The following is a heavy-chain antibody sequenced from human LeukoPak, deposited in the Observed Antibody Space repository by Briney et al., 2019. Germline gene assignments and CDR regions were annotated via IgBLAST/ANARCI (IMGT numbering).Heavy chain of an antibody. Sequence: VASVKVSCKASGYTFTSYYMHWVRQAPGQGLEWMGIINPSGGSTSYAQKFQGRVTMTRDMSTSTDYMELSSLRAEDTAVYYCASQLGDASDIWGQGTMVTVSS. D-gene: IGHD6-13*01. J-gene: IGHJ3*02. CDR3: ASQLGDASDI. CDR2: INPSGGST. CDR1: GYTFTSYY. V-gene: IGHV1-46*01.